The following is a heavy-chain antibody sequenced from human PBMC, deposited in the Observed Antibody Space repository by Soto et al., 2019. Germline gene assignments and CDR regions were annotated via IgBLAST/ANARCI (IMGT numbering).Heavy chain of an antibody. D-gene: IGHD6-13*01. V-gene: IGHV4-59*01. Sequence: AWETLSFTFTVSGGSFTSSYWSWIRRPPGEGLEWIAYIYDTGISGYTPSTSYNPSLKSRVTMSVDTSKSQFSLKLTSVTAADTDVYYCARGADAFFYYGLDVWGQGITVTVSS. CDR2: IYDTGISGYTPST. CDR1: GGSFTSSY. CDR3: ARGADAFFYYGLDV. J-gene: IGHJ6*02.